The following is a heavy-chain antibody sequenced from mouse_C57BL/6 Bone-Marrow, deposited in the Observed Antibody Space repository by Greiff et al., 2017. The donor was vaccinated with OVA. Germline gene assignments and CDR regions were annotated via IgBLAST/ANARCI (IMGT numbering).Heavy chain of an antibody. Sequence: VQPQQSGAELVKPGASVKISCKASGYAFSSYWMNWVKQRPGKGLEWIGQIYPGDGDTNYNGKFKGKATLTADKSSSTAYMQRSSLTSEDSAVYICARGDYYGSSGDFDYWGQGTTLTVSA. CDR1: GYAFSSYW. V-gene: IGHV1-80*01. CDR2: IYPGDGDT. D-gene: IGHD1-1*01. CDR3: ARGDYYGSSGDFDY. J-gene: IGHJ2*01.